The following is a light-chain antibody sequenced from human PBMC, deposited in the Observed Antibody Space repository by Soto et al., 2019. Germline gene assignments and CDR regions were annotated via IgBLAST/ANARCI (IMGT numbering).Light chain of an antibody. J-gene: IGLJ2*01. V-gene: IGLV2-14*01. CDR3: SSYTTTSTVV. CDR1: SSDVGAYNY. Sequence: QAVVTQPASVSGSPGQSITISCTGTSSDVGAYNYVSWYQQHPGKAPKLMIYYVNNRPSGVSNRFSGSKSGNTASLTISGLQAEDEADYYCSSYTTTSTVVFGGGTKLTVL. CDR2: YVN.